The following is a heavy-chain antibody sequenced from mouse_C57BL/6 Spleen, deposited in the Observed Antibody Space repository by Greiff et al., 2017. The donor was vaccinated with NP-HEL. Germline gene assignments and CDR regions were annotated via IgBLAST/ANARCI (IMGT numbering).Heavy chain of an antibody. Sequence: QVQLQQPGAELVKPGASVKLSCKASGYTFTSYWMHWVKQRPGQGLEWIGMIHPNSGSTNYNEKFKSKATLTVDKSSSTAYMQLSSLTSEDSAVYYCASPYYSNFAWFAYWGQGTLVTVSA. J-gene: IGHJ3*01. V-gene: IGHV1-64*01. CDR2: IHPNSGST. CDR1: GYTFTSYW. D-gene: IGHD2-5*01. CDR3: ASPYYSNFAWFAY.